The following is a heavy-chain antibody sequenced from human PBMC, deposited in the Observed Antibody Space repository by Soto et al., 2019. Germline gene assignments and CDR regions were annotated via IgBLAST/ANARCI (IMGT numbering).Heavy chain of an antibody. V-gene: IGHV3-72*01. J-gene: IGHJ3*02. Sequence: EVQLVESGGGLVQPGGSQRLSCAVSGFTFSDHYMDWVRQAPGKGLEWIGRTRDQANSHTTEYAASVKGRFTISRDDSKNSLYLQMNSLRTEDTAVYYCTSVYCTGGSCWTSAFDIWGQGTMVTVSS. D-gene: IGHD2-15*01. CDR1: GFTFSDHY. CDR3: TSVYCTGGSCWTSAFDI. CDR2: TRDQANSHTT.